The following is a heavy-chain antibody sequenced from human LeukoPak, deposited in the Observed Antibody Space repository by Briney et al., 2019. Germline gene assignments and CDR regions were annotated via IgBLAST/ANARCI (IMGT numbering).Heavy chain of an antibody. D-gene: IGHD2-2*01. CDR3: ARTCSSTSCSYYYGMDV. J-gene: IGHJ6*02. CDR1: GYTFTSYD. V-gene: IGHV1-8*01. CDR2: MNPNSGNT. Sequence: VASVTVSCKASGYTFTSYDINWVRQAPGQGLEWMGWMNPNSGNTGYAQKFQGRVTMTRNTSISTAYMELSSLRSEDTAVYYCARTCSSTSCSYYYGMDVWGQGTTVTVSS.